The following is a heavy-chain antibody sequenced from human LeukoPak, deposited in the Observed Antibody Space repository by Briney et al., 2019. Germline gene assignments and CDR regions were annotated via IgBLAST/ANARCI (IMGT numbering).Heavy chain of an antibody. CDR2: IYTSGST. CDR3: ASRSAAGKLSYYYMDD. D-gene: IGHD6-13*01. Sequence: SETLSLTCTVSGGSISSYYWSWIRQPAGKGLEWIGRIYTSGSTNYNPSLKSRVTISVDTSKNQFSLKLSSVTAADTAVYYCASRSAAGKLSYYYMDDWGKGTTVTVSS. CDR1: GGSISSYY. V-gene: IGHV4-4*07. J-gene: IGHJ6*03.